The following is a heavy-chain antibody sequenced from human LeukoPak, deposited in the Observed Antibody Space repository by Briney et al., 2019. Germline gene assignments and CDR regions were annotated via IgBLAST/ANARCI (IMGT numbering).Heavy chain of an antibody. CDR3: ARGIVVKPSANWSDP. D-gene: IGHD2-2*01. CDR1: GYIFTTYA. Sequence: GASVTVSCTTSGYIFTTYAIHWVRQAPGRGLEWMGLINADDGNTRYSQRFQGRVTITRDTSANTAYMELSSLRFEDTAVYYCARGIVVKPSANWSDPWGQGTPVTVSS. V-gene: IGHV1-3*01. J-gene: IGHJ5*02. CDR2: INADDGNT.